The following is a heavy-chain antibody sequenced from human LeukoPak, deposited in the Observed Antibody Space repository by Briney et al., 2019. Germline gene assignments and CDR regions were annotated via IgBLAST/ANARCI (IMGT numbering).Heavy chain of an antibody. CDR3: ARLYDYDTAGYYDDSFDV. Sequence: GESLKISCKGSGFRSAGYWIGWVRQRPGKGLEWMAIIHRGDPNIRYGPPFQGQVTISVDDSINTAYLHWSGLKASDTAMYYCARLYDYDTAGYYDDSFDVWGQGTMVTVSS. D-gene: IGHD3-22*01. CDR2: IHRGDPNI. V-gene: IGHV5-51*01. CDR1: GFRSAGYW. J-gene: IGHJ3*01.